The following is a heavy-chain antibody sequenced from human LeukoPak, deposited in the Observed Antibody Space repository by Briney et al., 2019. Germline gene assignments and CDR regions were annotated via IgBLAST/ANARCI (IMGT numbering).Heavy chain of an antibody. D-gene: IGHD5-12*01. J-gene: IGHJ4*02. Sequence: RGESLKISCKGSGYSFTSYWIGWVRQMPGKGLEGMGIIYPGDSDTRYSPSFQGQVTISADKSISTAYLQWSSLKASDTAMYSCARLFRDGYSGYDYRGGPQHIDYWGQGTLVTVSS. CDR3: ARLFRDGYSGYDYRGGPQHIDY. CDR1: GYSFTSYW. V-gene: IGHV5-51*01. CDR2: IYPGDSDT.